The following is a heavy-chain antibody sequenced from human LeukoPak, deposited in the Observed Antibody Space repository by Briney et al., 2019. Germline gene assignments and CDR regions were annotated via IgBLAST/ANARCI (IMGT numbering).Heavy chain of an antibody. CDR3: ARGSSSWYVFDP. CDR2: IIPILGIA. Sequence: SVKVSCKASGGTSTIYTISWVRQAPGQGLEWMGRIIPILGIANYAQKFQGRVTITADKSTSTAYMELSSLRSEDTAVYYCARGSSSWYVFDPWGQGTLVTVSS. D-gene: IGHD6-13*01. J-gene: IGHJ5*02. V-gene: IGHV1-69*02. CDR1: GGTSTIYT.